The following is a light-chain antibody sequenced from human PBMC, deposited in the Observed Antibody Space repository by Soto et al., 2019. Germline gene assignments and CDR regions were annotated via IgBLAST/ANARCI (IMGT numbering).Light chain of an antibody. V-gene: IGKV3D-15*01. Sequence: IVMTQSPATLSVSPGDEVTLSCRASENVGTNLAWYQQKPGQAPRLHIYGSSTRATGIPATFSGSGSGTEFTLTISSLQSEESAIYYCQQYNNWGLSFGGGTKVEIK. CDR1: ENVGTN. J-gene: IGKJ4*01. CDR2: GSS. CDR3: QQYNNWGLS.